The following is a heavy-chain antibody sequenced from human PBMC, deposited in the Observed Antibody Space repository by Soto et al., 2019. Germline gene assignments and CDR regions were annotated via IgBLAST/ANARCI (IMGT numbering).Heavy chain of an antibody. J-gene: IGHJ4*02. Sequence: GGSLRLSCAASGFTFSSYTMNWVRQAPGKGLEWVSSITSSGSYVYYADSMKGRLTISRDNAKNSVYLQVNSLRAEDTAVYYCARLHCSGGSCYYSFDYWGRGTLVTVSS. V-gene: IGHV3-21*01. CDR3: ARLHCSGGSCYYSFDY. CDR1: GFTFSSYT. CDR2: ITSSGSYV. D-gene: IGHD2-15*01.